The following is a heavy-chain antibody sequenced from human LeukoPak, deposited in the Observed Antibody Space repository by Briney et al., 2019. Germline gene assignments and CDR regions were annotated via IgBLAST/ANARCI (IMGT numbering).Heavy chain of an antibody. Sequence: GGSLRLSCAASGFTFSSHAMSWVRQAPGKGLEWVATISGGGVTTYYADSVKGRFTISSDNSKNTLYLQMNSLRAEDTAVYYCAKDYRYYFDSWGQGTLVTVSS. D-gene: IGHD1-26*01. CDR3: AKDYRYYFDS. CDR2: ISGGGVTT. J-gene: IGHJ4*02. V-gene: IGHV3-23*01. CDR1: GFTFSSHA.